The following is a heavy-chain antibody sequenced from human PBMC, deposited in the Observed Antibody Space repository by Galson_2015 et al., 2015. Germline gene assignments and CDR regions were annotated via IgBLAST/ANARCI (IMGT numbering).Heavy chain of an antibody. CDR1: GSNLSKES. Sequence: SVKVSCKVSGSNLSKESMHWVRQAPGRGLEWMGGFDPEDGETLYAQRFHGRFSMTADTFTDTAYMELSSLTSEDTAVYFCASGSALLAAYAPDYYYYPMDLWGKGTAVTVSS. D-gene: IGHD2-8*02. J-gene: IGHJ6*03. V-gene: IGHV1-24*01. CDR2: FDPEDGET. CDR3: ASGSALLAAYAPDYYYYPMDL.